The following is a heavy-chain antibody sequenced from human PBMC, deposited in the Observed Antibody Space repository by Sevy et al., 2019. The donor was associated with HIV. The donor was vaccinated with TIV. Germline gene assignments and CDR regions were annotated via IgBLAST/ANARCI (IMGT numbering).Heavy chain of an antibody. CDR2: INEDGTGK. Sequence: GGSLRLSCAASGFTFSTYWMSWFRQAPGKGLEWVANINEDGTGKFYVDSVKGRLTMSGDNAKNSLYLQTNSLRAADAAVYYCARDNATVSRRGLRYYYYGTDVWGQGTTVTVSS. CDR1: GFTFSTYW. CDR3: ARDNATVSRRGLRYYYYGTDV. J-gene: IGHJ6*02. V-gene: IGHV3-7*01. D-gene: IGHD2-2*01.